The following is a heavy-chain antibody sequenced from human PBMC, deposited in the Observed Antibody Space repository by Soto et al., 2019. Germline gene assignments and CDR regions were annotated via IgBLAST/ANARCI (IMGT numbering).Heavy chain of an antibody. Sequence: SETLSLTCTVSGGSISSYYWSWIRQPPGKGLEWIGYIYYSGSTNYNPSLKSRVTISVDTSKNQFSLKLSSVTAADTAVYYCAREVRGYDFWSGYSLSNWFDPWGQGTLVTVSS. D-gene: IGHD3-3*01. CDR2: IYYSGST. CDR3: AREVRGYDFWSGYSLSNWFDP. J-gene: IGHJ5*02. V-gene: IGHV4-59*01. CDR1: GGSISSYY.